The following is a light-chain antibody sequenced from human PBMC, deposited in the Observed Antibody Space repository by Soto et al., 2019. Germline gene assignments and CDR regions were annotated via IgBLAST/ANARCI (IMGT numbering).Light chain of an antibody. CDR1: QSASSN. J-gene: IGKJ1*01. Sequence: IGMTQSPARLSVTPGERATLSCRASQSASSNLAWYQKKPGQAPRLLIYDASKRATGIPDRFTGSGSGTDFTLTISRLEPEDFAVYYCQQCGRSPWTFGQGTKVDIK. V-gene: IGKV3-20*01. CDR2: DAS. CDR3: QQCGRSPWT.